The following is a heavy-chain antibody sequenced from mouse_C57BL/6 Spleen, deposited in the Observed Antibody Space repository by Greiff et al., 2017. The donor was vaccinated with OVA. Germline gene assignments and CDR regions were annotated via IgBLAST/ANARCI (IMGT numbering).Heavy chain of an antibody. J-gene: IGHJ3*01. CDR1: GYTFTSYW. CDR2: IHPNSGST. D-gene: IGHD2-2*01. CDR3: ARYGYPAWFAY. V-gene: IGHV1-64*01. Sequence: QVQLQQSGAELVKPGASVKLSCKASGYTFTSYWLHWVKQRPGQGLEWIGMIHPNSGSTNYNEKFKSKATLTVDKSSSTAYMQLSSLTSEDSAVYYCARYGYPAWFAYWGQGTLVTGSA.